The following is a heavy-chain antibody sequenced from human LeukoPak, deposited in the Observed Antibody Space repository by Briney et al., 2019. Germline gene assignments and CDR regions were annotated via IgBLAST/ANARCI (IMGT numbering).Heavy chain of an antibody. CDR2: ISSSSSYI. J-gene: IGHJ4*02. CDR1: GFTFSSYS. V-gene: IGHV3-21*01. CDR3: ARGYDSSGLKALDYFDY. D-gene: IGHD3-22*01. Sequence: GGSLILSCAASGFTFSSYSMNWVRQAPGKWLEWVSSISSSSSYIYYADSVKGRFTISRDNAKNSLYLQMNSLRAEDTAVYYCARGYDSSGLKALDYFDYWGQGTLVTVSS.